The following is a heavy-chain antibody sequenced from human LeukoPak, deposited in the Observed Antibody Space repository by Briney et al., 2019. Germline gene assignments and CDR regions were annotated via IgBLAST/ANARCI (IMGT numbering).Heavy chain of an antibody. V-gene: IGHV3-21*01. CDR3: ARGSVRFLEWLFRDY. CDR2: ISSSSSYI. Sequence: GGSLRLSCAASGFTFSSYSMNWVRQAPGKGLEWVSSISSSSSYIYYADSVKGRFTISRDNAKNSLYLQMNSLRAEDTAVYHCARGSVRFLEWLFRDYWGQGTLVTVSS. J-gene: IGHJ4*02. CDR1: GFTFSSYS. D-gene: IGHD3-3*01.